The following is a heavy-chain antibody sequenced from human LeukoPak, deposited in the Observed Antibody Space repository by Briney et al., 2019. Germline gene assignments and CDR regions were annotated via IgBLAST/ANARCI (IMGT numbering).Heavy chain of an antibody. V-gene: IGHV1-2*02. CDR3: ARVGLKVRAFDY. CDR1: GYTFTGYY. J-gene: IGHJ4*02. CDR2: INPNSGGT. D-gene: IGHD2/OR15-2a*01. Sequence: ASVKVSCEASGYTFTGYYMHWVRQAPGQGLEWMGWINPNSGGTNYAQKFQGRVTMTRDTSISTAYMELSRLRSDDTAVYYCARVGLKVRAFDYWGQGTLVTVSS.